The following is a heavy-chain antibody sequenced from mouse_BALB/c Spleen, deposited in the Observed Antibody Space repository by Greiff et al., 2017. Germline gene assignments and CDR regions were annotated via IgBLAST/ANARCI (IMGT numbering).Heavy chain of an antibody. CDR2: IYPYNGGT. J-gene: IGHJ4*01. Sequence: EVQLVESGPELVKPGASVKISCKASGYTFTDYNMHWVKQSHGKSLEWIGYIYPYNGGTGYNQKFKSKATLTVDNSSSTAYMELRSLTSEDSAVYYCARADYGYAMDYWGQGTSVTVSS. CDR3: ARADYGYAMDY. V-gene: IGHV1S29*02. CDR1: GYTFTDYN. D-gene: IGHD1-1*01.